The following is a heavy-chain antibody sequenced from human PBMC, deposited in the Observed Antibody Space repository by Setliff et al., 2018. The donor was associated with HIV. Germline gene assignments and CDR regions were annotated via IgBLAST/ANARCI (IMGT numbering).Heavy chain of an antibody. Sequence: SETLSLTCAVSGYSISSGYYWGWIRQPPGKGLEWIGHIYTSGSTNYNPSLKSRVTISVDTSKNQFSLKLSSVTAADTAVYYCARERSALLWKNWFDPWGQGTLVTVSS. CDR3: ARERSALLWKNWFDP. D-gene: IGHD3-10*01. V-gene: IGHV4-38-2*02. CDR1: GYSISSGYY. CDR2: IYTSGST. J-gene: IGHJ5*02.